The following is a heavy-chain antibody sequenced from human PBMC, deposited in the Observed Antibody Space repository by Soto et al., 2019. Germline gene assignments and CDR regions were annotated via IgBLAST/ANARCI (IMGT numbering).Heavy chain of an antibody. J-gene: IGHJ3*02. Sequence: GGSQILSCAASGFTFSSYAVSWVRQAPGKGLEWVSAISGSGGSTYYADSVKGRFTISRDNSKNTLYLQMNSLRAEDTAVYYCAKVGSESGGSCYSVVFCGAFDIWGQGTMVTVSS. CDR1: GFTFSSYA. D-gene: IGHD2-15*01. V-gene: IGHV3-23*01. CDR3: AKVGSESGGSCYSVVFCGAFDI. CDR2: ISGSGGST.